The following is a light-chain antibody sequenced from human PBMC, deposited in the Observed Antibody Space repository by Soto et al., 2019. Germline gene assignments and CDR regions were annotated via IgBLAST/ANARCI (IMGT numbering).Light chain of an antibody. CDR3: QHYNSYSEA. J-gene: IGKJ1*01. Sequence: DIHLTQSPSTLSGSVGDTVTITCRASQTISSWLAGYQQKPGKAPKLLIYKASTLKSGVPSRFSGSGSGTEFTLTISSLQPDDFATYYCQHYNSYSEAFGHGTKVDIK. CDR2: KAS. CDR1: QTISSW. V-gene: IGKV1-5*03.